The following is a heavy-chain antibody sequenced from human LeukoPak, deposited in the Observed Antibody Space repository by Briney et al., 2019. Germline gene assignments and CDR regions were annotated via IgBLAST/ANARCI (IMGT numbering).Heavy chain of an antibody. CDR1: GGSFSGYY. Sequence: SSETLSLTCAVYGGSFSGYYWSWIRQPPGKGLEWIGEINHSGSTNYNPSLKSRVTISVDTSKNQFSLKLSSVTAADTAVYYCARVNPHYYGSGSYYYYYYYMDVWGKGTTVTISS. CDR2: INHSGST. CDR3: ARVNPHYYGSGSYYYYYYYMDV. J-gene: IGHJ6*03. D-gene: IGHD3-10*01. V-gene: IGHV4-34*01.